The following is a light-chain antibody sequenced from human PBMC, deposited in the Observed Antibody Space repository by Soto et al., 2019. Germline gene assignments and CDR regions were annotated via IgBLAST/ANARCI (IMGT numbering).Light chain of an antibody. J-gene: IGKJ5*01. V-gene: IGKV3-11*01. Sequence: EIVLTQSPGTLSLSPGDIATLSCRASQSVSSYLAWYQQKPGQAPRLLIYDASNRATGIPARFSGSGSGTDFTLTISSLEPEDFSVYYCQQRSNWPGITLGQGTRLEIK. CDR3: QQRSNWPGIT. CDR2: DAS. CDR1: QSVSSY.